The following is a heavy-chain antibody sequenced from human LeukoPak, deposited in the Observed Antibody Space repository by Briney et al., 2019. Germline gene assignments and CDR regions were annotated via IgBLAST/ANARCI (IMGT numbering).Heavy chain of an antibody. J-gene: IGHJ4*02. D-gene: IGHD2-2*01. Sequence: GGSLRLSCAASGFTFSSYAMHWVRQAPGKGLEWVAVISYDGSEKYSADSVKGRFTISRDNSKNTLYLHMNSLRAEDTAVYYCAKRGSCSSTNCFSTTFGYWGQGTLVTVSS. V-gene: IGHV3-30*04. CDR2: ISYDGSEK. CDR3: AKRGSCSSTNCFSTTFGY. CDR1: GFTFSSYA.